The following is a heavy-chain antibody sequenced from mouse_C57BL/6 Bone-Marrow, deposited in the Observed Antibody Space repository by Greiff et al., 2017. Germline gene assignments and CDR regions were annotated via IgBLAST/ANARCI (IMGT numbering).Heavy chain of an antibody. D-gene: IGHD1-1*01. J-gene: IGHJ2*01. V-gene: IGHV5-6*01. CDR2: ISSGGSYT. CDR3: ARHRYYYGSSYDY. CDR1: GFTFSSYG. Sequence: EVMLVESGGDLVKPGGSLKLSCAASGFTFSSYGMSWVRPTPDKRLEWVATISSGGSYTYYPDSVKGRFTISRDNAKNTLYLQMSSLKSEDTAMYYCARHRYYYGSSYDYWGQGTTLTVSS.